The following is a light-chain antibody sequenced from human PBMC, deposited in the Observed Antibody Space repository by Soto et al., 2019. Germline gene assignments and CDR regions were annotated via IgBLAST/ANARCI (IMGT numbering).Light chain of an antibody. CDR3: QQHNNWPPYT. V-gene: IGKV3-15*01. CDR2: GAS. CDR1: QSVSSN. J-gene: IGKJ2*01. Sequence: EIVMTQSPATLSVSPGERATLSCRASQSVSSNLAWYQQKPGQAPRLLIYGASTRSTGIPARFSGSGSGTEFNLTISSLQSEDFAVYYCQQHNNWPPYTFGQGTKLEIK.